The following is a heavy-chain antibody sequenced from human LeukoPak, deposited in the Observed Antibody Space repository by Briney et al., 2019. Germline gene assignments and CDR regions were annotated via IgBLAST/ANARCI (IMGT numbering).Heavy chain of an antibody. Sequence: SETLSLTCAVSGGSIISTNWWNWVRQPPGKGLEWIGEINHSGSTNYNPSLKSRVTISVDTSKNQFSLKLSSVTAADTAVYYCARHYPLSIAVAVFYYGMDVWGQGTTVTVSS. V-gene: IGHV4-4*02. CDR2: INHSGST. D-gene: IGHD6-19*01. J-gene: IGHJ6*02. CDR1: GGSIISTNW. CDR3: ARHYPLSIAVAVFYYGMDV.